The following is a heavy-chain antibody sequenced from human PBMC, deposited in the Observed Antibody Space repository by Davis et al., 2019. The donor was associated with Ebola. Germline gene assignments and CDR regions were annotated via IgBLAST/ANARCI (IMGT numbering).Heavy chain of an antibody. CDR2: ISYDGNDN. CDR3: VNSRVP. Sequence: GESLKISCAASGFAFSRYAMHWVRQAPGKGLEWVAVISYDGNDNYYADFVKGRFTISRDNSKNTLYLQMNSLTEEDSAVYYCVNSRVPWGQGTLVTVSS. CDR1: GFAFSRYA. V-gene: IGHV3-30*04. J-gene: IGHJ5*02.